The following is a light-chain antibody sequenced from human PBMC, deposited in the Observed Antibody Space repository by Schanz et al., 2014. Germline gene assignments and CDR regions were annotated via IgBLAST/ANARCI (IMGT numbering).Light chain of an antibody. V-gene: IGKV3-15*01. Sequence: ETVMTQSPATLSVSPGERATLSCRASQSVSINVAWYQQRPGQAPRLLIYGASTRATGIPARFSGSGSGTDFTLTISRLEPEDFAVYYCQQYGSSASTFGQGTKVEIE. J-gene: IGKJ2*01. CDR1: QSVSIN. CDR3: QQYGSSAST. CDR2: GAS.